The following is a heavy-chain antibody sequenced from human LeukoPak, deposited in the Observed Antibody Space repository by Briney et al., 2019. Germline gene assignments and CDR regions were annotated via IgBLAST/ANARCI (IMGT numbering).Heavy chain of an antibody. V-gene: IGHV4-34*01. Sequence: KPSETLSLTCAVYGGSFSAYYWSWIRQTPGKGLEWIGEINQSGSANHNPSLKSRVTISVDTSKNQFSLEMSSVTAADTAVYYCARHYGPWGQGTLVTVSS. CDR2: INQSGSA. CDR1: GGSFSAYY. D-gene: IGHD3-16*01. CDR3: ARHYGP. J-gene: IGHJ5*02.